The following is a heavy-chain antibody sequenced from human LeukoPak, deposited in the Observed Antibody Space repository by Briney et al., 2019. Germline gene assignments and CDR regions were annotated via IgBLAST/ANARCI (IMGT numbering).Heavy chain of an antibody. CDR1: GGSISSGNYY. Sequence: SQTLSLTCTVSGGSISSGNYYLNWTRQPAGKGLEWIGRIYSRGSTNYNSSLKSRVTISLDTSKNQFSLKLTSVTAADTAVYYCARTAILEWFDYWGQGTLVSVSS. CDR3: ARTAILEWFDY. CDR2: IYSRGST. V-gene: IGHV4-61*02. D-gene: IGHD3-3*01. J-gene: IGHJ4*02.